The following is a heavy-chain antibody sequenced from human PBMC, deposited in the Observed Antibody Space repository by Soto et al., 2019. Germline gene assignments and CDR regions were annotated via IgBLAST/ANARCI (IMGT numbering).Heavy chain of an antibody. V-gene: IGHV5-51*01. J-gene: IGHJ4*02. CDR1: GYSFTSYW. CDR3: ARGYLGTTMTTPYDF. CDR2: IYPGDSDT. D-gene: IGHD4-17*01. Sequence: GESLKISCKGSGYSFTSYWIGWVRQMPGKGLEWMGIIYPGDSDTRYSPSFQGQVTISADKSISTAFLQWNTLKASDTAMYYCARGYLGTTMTTPYDFWGQGTLVTVSS.